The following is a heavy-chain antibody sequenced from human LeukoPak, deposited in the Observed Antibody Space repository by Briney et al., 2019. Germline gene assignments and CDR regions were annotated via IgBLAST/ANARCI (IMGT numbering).Heavy chain of an antibody. CDR2: ISYDGSNK. CDR1: GFTFSSYG. CDR3: AKDWDSSPYFDY. D-gene: IGHD3-22*01. J-gene: IGHJ4*02. Sequence: PGRSLRLSCAASGFTFSSYGMHWVRQAPGKGLEWVAVISYDGSNKYYADSVKGRFTISRDNSKNTPYLQMNSLRAEDTAVYYCAKDWDSSPYFDYWGQGTLVTVSS. V-gene: IGHV3-30*18.